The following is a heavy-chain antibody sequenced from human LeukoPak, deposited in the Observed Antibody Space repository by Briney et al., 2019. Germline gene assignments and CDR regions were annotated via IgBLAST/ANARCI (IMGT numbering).Heavy chain of an antibody. V-gene: IGHV3-23*01. CDR2: VSGGGGST. CDR3: AKDGWGSGGRAHNWFDP. J-gene: IGHJ5*02. CDR1: GFTFSSYA. Sequence: GRSLRLSCAASGFTFSSYAMTWVRQAPGKWLEWVSIVSGGGGSTYYADSVQGRFTFSRDNSRNTLYLQMNSLRADDTAVYYCAKDGWGSGGRAHNWFDPWGQGTLVTVSS. D-gene: IGHD2-15*01.